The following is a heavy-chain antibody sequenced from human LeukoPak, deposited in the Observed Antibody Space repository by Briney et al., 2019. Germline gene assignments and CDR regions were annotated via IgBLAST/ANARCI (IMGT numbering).Heavy chain of an antibody. Sequence: SETLSLTCAVYGGSFSGYYWSWIRQPPGKGLEWIGEINHSGSTNYNPSLKSRVTISVDTSKNQFSLRLSSVTAADTAVYYCARRQLRGAFDYWGQGTLVAVSS. D-gene: IGHD1-1*01. CDR1: GGSFSGYY. V-gene: IGHV4-34*01. CDR3: ARRQLRGAFDY. CDR2: INHSGST. J-gene: IGHJ4*02.